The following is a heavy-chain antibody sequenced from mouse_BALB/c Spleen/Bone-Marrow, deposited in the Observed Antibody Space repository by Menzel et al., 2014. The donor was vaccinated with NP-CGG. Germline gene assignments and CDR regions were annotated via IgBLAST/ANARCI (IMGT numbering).Heavy chain of an antibody. J-gene: IGHJ2*01. CDR1: GYAFSRSW. CDR3: AFGNYDFDY. D-gene: IGHD2-1*01. V-gene: IGHV1-82*01. CDR2: IYPGDGDT. Sequence: VQLQQSGPELVKPGASVKISCKASGYAFSRSWMNWVKQRPGQGLEWIGRIYPGDGDTNYNGKFRGKATLTADKSSSTAYMQLSSLTSVDSAVYFCAFGNYDFDYWGQGTTLTVSS.